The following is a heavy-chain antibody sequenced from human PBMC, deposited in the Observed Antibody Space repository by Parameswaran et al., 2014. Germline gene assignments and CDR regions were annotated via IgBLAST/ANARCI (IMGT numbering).Heavy chain of an antibody. V-gene: IGHV1-8*01. J-gene: IGHJ6*02. CDR3: ARAKRLRALYYYGMDV. CDR2: MNPNSGNT. Sequence: WVRQAPGQGLEWMGWMNPNSGNTGYAQKFQGRVTMTRNTSISTAYMELSSLRSEDTAVYYCARAKRLRALYYYGMDVWGQGTTVTVSS. D-gene: IGHD4-17*01.